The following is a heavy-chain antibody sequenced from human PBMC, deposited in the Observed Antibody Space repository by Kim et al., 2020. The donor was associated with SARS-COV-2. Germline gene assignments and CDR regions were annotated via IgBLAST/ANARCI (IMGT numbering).Heavy chain of an antibody. J-gene: IGHJ4*02. D-gene: IGHD2-8*02. CDR2: INRDGSST. Sequence: GGSLRLSCAASGFTFSNYWMHWVRQAPGKGLVWVSAINRDGSSTNYAYSVRGRFTITRDNAKNTQSLQMNSLRAEATAAYYCVSPYGGVNNYWGQGTLVT. V-gene: IGHV3-74*01. CDR1: GFTFSNYW. CDR3: VSPYGGVNNY.